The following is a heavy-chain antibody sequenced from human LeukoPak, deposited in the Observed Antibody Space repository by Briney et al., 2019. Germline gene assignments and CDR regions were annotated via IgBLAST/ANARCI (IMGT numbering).Heavy chain of an antibody. J-gene: IGHJ3*02. Sequence: SETLSLTCAVYGGSFSGYYWSWIRQPPGKGLEWIGEINHSGSTNYNPSLKSRVTISVDTSKNQFSLKLSSVTAADTAVYYCARSRKIYYYGSGSYEPAFDIWGQGTMVTVSS. D-gene: IGHD3-10*01. CDR1: GGSFSGYY. CDR3: ARSRKIYYYGSGSYEPAFDI. CDR2: INHSGST. V-gene: IGHV4-34*01.